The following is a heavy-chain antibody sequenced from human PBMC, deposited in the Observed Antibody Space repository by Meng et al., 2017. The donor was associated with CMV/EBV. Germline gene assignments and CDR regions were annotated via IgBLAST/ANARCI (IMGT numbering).Heavy chain of an antibody. CDR2: INYSGST. J-gene: IGHJ5*01. Sequence: GPLRLSCTAPGGLDSSGSYYWSWIRQPPGTGLEWIGYINYSGSTNYNPSLKSRVTISVDTSKNQFSLKLSSVTAADTAVYYCARAFYYDSSGNWFDPWGQGTLVTVSS. CDR1: GGLDSSGSYY. V-gene: IGHV4-61*01. CDR3: ARAFYYDSSGNWFDP. D-gene: IGHD3-22*01.